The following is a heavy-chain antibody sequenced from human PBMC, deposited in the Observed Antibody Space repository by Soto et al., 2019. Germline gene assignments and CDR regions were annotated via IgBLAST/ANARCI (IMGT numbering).Heavy chain of an antibody. CDR3: ARGDRLLNIYDY. CDR2: INHSGST. J-gene: IGHJ4*02. D-gene: IGHD2-15*01. V-gene: IGHV4-34*01. Sequence: SETLSLTCAVYGGSFSGYYWSWIRQPPGKGLEWIGEINHSGSTNYNPSLKGRVTISVDPSKNQFSLRLTSVTTADTAVYFCARGDRLLNIYDYWGQGTQVTVSS. CDR1: GGSFSGYY.